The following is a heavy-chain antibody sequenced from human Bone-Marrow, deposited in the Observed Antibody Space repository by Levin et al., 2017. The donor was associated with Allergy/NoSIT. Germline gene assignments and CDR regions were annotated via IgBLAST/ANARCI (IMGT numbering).Heavy chain of an antibody. CDR1: GGSIRSGGYY. Sequence: SCTVSGGSIRSGGYYWSWIRQHPGKSLEWIGYIYDSGSTSYNPSLESRVAISVDTSKNQFYLKLTSLTAADTAVYYCARIPDTTSEFDYWGQGTLVTVSS. V-gene: IGHV4-31*03. CDR2: IYDSGST. J-gene: IGHJ4*02. CDR3: ARIPDTTSEFDY. D-gene: IGHD5-18*01.